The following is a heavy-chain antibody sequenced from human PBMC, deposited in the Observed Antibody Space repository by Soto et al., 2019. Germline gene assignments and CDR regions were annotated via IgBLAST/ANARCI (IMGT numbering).Heavy chain of an antibody. CDR3: ARDAGPYIPQFDY. J-gene: IGHJ4*02. CDR2: INPNSGGT. Sequence: ASVEVSCKASGYAFTGYYMHWVRQAPGQGLEWMGWINPNSGGTNYAQKFQGWVTMTRDTSISTAYMELSRLRSDDTAVYYCARDAGPYIPQFDYWGQGTLVTVSS. D-gene: IGHD2-21*01. CDR1: GYAFTGYY. V-gene: IGHV1-2*04.